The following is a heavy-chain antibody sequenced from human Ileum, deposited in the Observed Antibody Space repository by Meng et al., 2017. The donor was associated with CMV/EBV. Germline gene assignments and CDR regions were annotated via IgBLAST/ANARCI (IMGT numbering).Heavy chain of an antibody. CDR2: VGSSNSYI. Sequence: ESLKISCAASGFIFSSYSMNWVRQAPGKGLEWVSSVGSSNSYIYYADSVKGRFTISRDNAEKSLYLQMNSLRVEDTAVYYCARAEGGWPPGGFDPWGQGTLVTVSS. CDR1: GFIFSSYS. D-gene: IGHD6-19*01. CDR3: ARAEGGWPPGGFDP. V-gene: IGHV3-21*01. J-gene: IGHJ5*02.